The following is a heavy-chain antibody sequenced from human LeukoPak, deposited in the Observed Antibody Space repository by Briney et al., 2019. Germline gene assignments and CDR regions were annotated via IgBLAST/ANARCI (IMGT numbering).Heavy chain of an antibody. V-gene: IGHV3-53*01. Sequence: PGGPLRLSCAASGFTFSNAWMTWVRQAPGKGLEWVSVIYSGGSTYYADSVKGRFTISRDNSKNTLYLQMNSLRAEDTAVYYCARGGISVAGTMEAFDIWGQGTMVTVSS. CDR2: IYSGGST. CDR3: ARGGISVAGTMEAFDI. CDR1: GFTFSNAW. J-gene: IGHJ3*02. D-gene: IGHD6-19*01.